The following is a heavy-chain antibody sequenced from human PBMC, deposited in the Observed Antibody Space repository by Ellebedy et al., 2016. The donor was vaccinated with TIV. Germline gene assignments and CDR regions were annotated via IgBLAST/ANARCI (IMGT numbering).Heavy chain of an antibody. V-gene: IGHV4-34*01. CDR2: INHSGST. D-gene: IGHD6-19*01. CDR3: ARGSAGGWQKFDY. CDR1: GGSFRGYY. Sequence: SQTLSLTCXVYGGSFRGYYWSWIRQPPGKGLEWIGEINHSGSTNYNPSLKSRVTISVDTSKNQFSLKLSSVTAADTAVYYCARGSAGGWQKFDYWGQGTLVTVSS. J-gene: IGHJ4*02.